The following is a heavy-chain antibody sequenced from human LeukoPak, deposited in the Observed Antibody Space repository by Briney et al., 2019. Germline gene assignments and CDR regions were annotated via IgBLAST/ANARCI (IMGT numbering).Heavy chain of an antibody. CDR2: INPSGGST. Sequence: GASVKVSCKASGYTFTSYYIHWVRQAPGQGLEWMGIINPSGGSTSYAQKFQGRVTMTRDMSTSTVYMELSSLRSEDTAVYYCARAIDQMHARDYWGQGTLVTVSS. CDR3: ARAIDQMHARDY. V-gene: IGHV1-46*01. CDR1: GYTFTSYY. J-gene: IGHJ4*02. D-gene: IGHD2-15*01.